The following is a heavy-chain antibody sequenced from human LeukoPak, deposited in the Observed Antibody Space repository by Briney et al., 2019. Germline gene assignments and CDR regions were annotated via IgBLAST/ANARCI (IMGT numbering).Heavy chain of an antibody. J-gene: IGHJ4*02. Sequence: GGSLRLSCAASGFTFSSYSMNWVRQAPGKGLEWVSSISSSSSYIYYADSVKGRFTISRDNAKNSLYLQMNSLRAEDTAVYYCARDLTYYYDSSGYEFDYWGREPWSPSPQ. CDR2: ISSSSSYI. V-gene: IGHV3-21*01. CDR1: GFTFSSYS. D-gene: IGHD3-22*01. CDR3: ARDLTYYYDSSGYEFDY.